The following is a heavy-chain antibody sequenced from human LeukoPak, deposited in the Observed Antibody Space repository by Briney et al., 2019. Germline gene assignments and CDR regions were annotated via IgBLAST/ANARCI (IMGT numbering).Heavy chain of an antibody. CDR2: IYHSGST. Sequence: SETLSLTCAVSGVSISSSNWWSWVRQPPGKGLEWIGEIYHSGSTNYNPSLKSRVTISVDKSKNQFSLKLSSVTAADTAVYYCATSGSLYYDYVWGSYRPFDYWGQGTLVTVSS. V-gene: IGHV4-4*02. CDR3: ATSGSLYYDYVWGSYRPFDY. J-gene: IGHJ4*02. CDR1: GVSISSSNW. D-gene: IGHD3-16*02.